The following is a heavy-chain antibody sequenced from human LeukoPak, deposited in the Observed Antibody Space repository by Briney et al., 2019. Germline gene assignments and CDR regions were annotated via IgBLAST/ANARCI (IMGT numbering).Heavy chain of an antibody. CDR1: GGSISSSSYY. Sequence: PSETLSLTCTVSGGSISSSSYYWGWIRQPPGEGLEWIGTIYYSGSTYYNPSLKSRVSISADTSKNQFSLKLSSVTAADTAVYYCARRIMITFGGVIAALDAFDIWGQGTMVTVSS. CDR2: IYYSGST. CDR3: ARRIMITFGGVIAALDAFDI. J-gene: IGHJ3*02. D-gene: IGHD3-16*02. V-gene: IGHV4-39*07.